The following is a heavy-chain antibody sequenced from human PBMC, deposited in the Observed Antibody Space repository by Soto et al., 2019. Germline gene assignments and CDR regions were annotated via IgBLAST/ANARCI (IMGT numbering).Heavy chain of an antibody. D-gene: IGHD2-15*01. CDR3: TRQGGYCGGGSCYAFNDY. Sequence: ASVKVSCKASGYTFTSYGISWVRQAPGQGLEWMGWISAYNGNTNYAQKLQGRVTMTTDTSTSTAYMELRSLRSDDAAVYFCTRQGGYCGGGSCYAFNDYWGQGTLVTVSS. CDR1: GYTFTSYG. CDR2: ISAYNGNT. V-gene: IGHV1-18*01. J-gene: IGHJ4*02.